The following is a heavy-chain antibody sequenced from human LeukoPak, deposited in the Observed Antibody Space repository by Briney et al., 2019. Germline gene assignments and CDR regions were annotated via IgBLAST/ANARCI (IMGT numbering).Heavy chain of an antibody. CDR1: GFTFSSYG. CDR3: AKDHWLVLDY. V-gene: IGHV3-30*06. Sequence: GGSLRLSCAASGFTFSSYGMHWVRQAPGKGLEWVAVISYDGSNKYYADSVKGRFTISRDNSKNTVFLQMISLRPEDTAVYYCAKDHWLVLDYWGQGTLITVSS. CDR2: ISYDGSNK. D-gene: IGHD6-19*01. J-gene: IGHJ4*02.